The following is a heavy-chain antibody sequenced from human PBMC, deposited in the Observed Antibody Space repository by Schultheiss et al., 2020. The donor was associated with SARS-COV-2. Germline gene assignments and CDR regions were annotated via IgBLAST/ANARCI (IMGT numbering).Heavy chain of an antibody. D-gene: IGHD1-26*01. V-gene: IGHV4-39*02. J-gene: IGHJ4*02. CDR2: IYYSGST. CDR1: GGSISSSSYY. CDR3: ARDGATSYFLNSLDY. Sequence: SQTLSLTCTVSGGSISSSSYYWGWIRQPPGKGLEWIGSIYYSGSTYYNPSLKSRVTISVDTSKNQFSLKLSSVTAADTAVYYCARDGATSYFLNSLDYWGQGTLVTVSS.